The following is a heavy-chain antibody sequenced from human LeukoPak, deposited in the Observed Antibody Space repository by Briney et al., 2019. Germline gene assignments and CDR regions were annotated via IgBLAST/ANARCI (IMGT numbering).Heavy chain of an antibody. CDR3: ARGGSSDYYYYMDV. CDR2: IYYSGST. J-gene: IGHJ6*03. CDR1: GGSINSYY. Sequence: KPSETLSLTCTVSGGSINSYYWSWIRQPPGKGLEWIGSIYYSGSTYYNPSLKSRVTISVDTSKNQFSLKLSSVTAADTAVYYCARGGSSDYYYYMDVWGKGTAVTVSS. D-gene: IGHD2-2*01. V-gene: IGHV4-59*08.